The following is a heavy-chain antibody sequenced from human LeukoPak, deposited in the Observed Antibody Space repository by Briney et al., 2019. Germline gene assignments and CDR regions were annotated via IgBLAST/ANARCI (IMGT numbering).Heavy chain of an antibody. Sequence: SETLSLTCTVSGGSISSGDYYWRWIRQPPGKGLEWIGYIYYSGSTYYNPSLKSRVTISVDTSKNQFSLKLSSVTAADTAVYYCARGTMIVAGECDYWGQGTLVTVSS. V-gene: IGHV4-30-4*01. CDR1: GGSISSGDYY. J-gene: IGHJ4*02. CDR3: ARGTMIVAGECDY. D-gene: IGHD3-22*01. CDR2: IYYSGST.